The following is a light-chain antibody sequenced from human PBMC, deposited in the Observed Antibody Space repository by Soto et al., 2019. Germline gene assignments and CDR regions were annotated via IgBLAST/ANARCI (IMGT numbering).Light chain of an antibody. CDR1: QSIXRPY. CDR2: CAS. Sequence: IWVTQTAGDLCLSLGESAPLSCKARQSIXRPYTAWCQQNPGQAPRVPXGCASTRATGSPDRLSGTGSGTDFTLTISRLEPDDCAVYYCQHFGDEPSTFGQGTRLEIK. V-gene: IGKV3-20*01. CDR3: QHFGDEPST. J-gene: IGKJ5*01.